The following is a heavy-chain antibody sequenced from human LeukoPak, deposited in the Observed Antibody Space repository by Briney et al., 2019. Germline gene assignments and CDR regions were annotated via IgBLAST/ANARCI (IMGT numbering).Heavy chain of an antibody. CDR3: AREKPTRTYYYDSSGKFDY. Sequence: SETLSLTCTVSGGSISSYYWSWIRQPPGKGLEWIGYISYSGSPNYNPSLKSRVTISVDTSKNQFSLKLSSVTAADTAVYYCAREKPTRTYYYDSSGKFDYWGQGTLVTVSS. CDR1: GGSISSYY. D-gene: IGHD3-22*01. V-gene: IGHV4-59*01. CDR2: ISYSGSP. J-gene: IGHJ4*02.